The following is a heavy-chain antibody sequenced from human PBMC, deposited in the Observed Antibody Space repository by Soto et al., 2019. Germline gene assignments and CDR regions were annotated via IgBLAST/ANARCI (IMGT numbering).Heavy chain of an antibody. CDR2: IGTAGDT. D-gene: IGHD7-27*01. V-gene: IGHV3-13*01. CDR3: ARVGMGDAFDI. CDR1: GFTFSSYD. J-gene: IGHJ3*02. Sequence: VQLVESGGGLVQPGGSLRLSCAASGFTFSSYDMHWVRQATGKGLEWVSAIGTAGDTYYPGFVKGRFTISRENAKNSLYLQMNSLRAGDTAVYYCARVGMGDAFDIWGQGTMVTVSS.